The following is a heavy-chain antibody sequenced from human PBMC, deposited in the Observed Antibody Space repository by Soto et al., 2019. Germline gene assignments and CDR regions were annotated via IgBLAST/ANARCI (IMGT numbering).Heavy chain of an antibody. D-gene: IGHD6-13*01. CDR2: ISYDGSNK. CDR1: GGTFSNFG. V-gene: IGHV3-30-3*01. CDR3: ARVKGYRVAADNGMDV. J-gene: IGHJ6*02. Sequence: SCKASGGTFSNFGFSWVRQAPGKGLEWVAVISYDGSNKYYADSVKGRFTISRDNSKNTLYLQMNSLRAEDTAVYYCARVKGYRVAADNGMDVWGQGTTVTVSS.